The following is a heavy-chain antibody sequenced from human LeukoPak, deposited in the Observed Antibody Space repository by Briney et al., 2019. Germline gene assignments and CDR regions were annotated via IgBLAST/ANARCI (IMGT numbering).Heavy chain of an antibody. CDR3: AELGITMIGGV. CDR2: ISGSGSTI. D-gene: IGHD3-10*02. V-gene: IGHV3-48*03. Sequence: GGSLRLSCAASGFTSSSYEMNWVRQAPGKGLEWVSYISGSGSTIYYADSVKGRFTISRDNAKNSLYLQMNSLRAEDTAVYYCAELGITMIGGVWGKGTTVTISS. CDR1: GFTSSSYE. J-gene: IGHJ6*04.